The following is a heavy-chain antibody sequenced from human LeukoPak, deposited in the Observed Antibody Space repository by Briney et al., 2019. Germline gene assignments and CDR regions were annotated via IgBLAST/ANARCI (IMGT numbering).Heavy chain of an antibody. CDR1: GYTFTSYG. Sequence: ASVKVSCKASGYTFTSYGISWVRQAPGQGLEWMGWISAYNGNTNYAQKLQGRVTMTTDTSTSTAYMELRSLRSDDTAVYYCARDRTAITSGSYYFPLPFDYWGQGTLVTVSS. D-gene: IGHD1-26*01. CDR3: ARDRTAITSGSYYFPLPFDY. CDR2: ISAYNGNT. V-gene: IGHV1-18*01. J-gene: IGHJ4*02.